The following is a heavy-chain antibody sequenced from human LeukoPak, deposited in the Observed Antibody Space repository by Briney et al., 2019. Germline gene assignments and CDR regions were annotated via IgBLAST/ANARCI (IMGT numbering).Heavy chain of an antibody. V-gene: IGHV1-2*02. CDR3: ARPVGTGHVPIYSFDS. CDR1: GYTFTGYY. D-gene: IGHD1/OR15-1a*01. J-gene: IGHJ5*01. Sequence: ASVKVSCKASGYTFTGYYMHWVRQAPGQGLEWMGWINPNSGGTNYAQKFQGRVTMTRDTSISTAYMELNRLTSDDTAVYYCARPVGTGHVPIYSFDSWGQGTLVTVSS. CDR2: INPNSGGT.